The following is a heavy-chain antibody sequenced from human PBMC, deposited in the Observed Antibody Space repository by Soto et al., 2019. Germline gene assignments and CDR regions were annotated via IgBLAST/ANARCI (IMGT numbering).Heavy chain of an antibody. V-gene: IGHV3-30*03. CDR3: TTDLVVLWFGELSIR. J-gene: IGHJ4*02. CDR2: ISYDGSNK. Sequence: GGSLRLSCAASGVTFSSYGMHWVRQAPGKGLEWVAVISYDGSNKYYADSVKGRLTISRDKSKNTLYLQMNSLKTEDTAVYYCTTDLVVLWFGELSIRWGQGTLVPVSS. D-gene: IGHD3-10*01. CDR1: GVTFSSYG.